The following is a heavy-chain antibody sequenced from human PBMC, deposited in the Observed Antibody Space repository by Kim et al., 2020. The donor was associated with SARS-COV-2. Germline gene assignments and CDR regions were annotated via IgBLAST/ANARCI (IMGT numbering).Heavy chain of an antibody. CDR3: AKDVGATSEVSYFDY. Sequence: GGSLRLSCAASGFTFGDYAMHWVRQAPGKGLEWVSGNSWNSGSIGYADSVKGRFTISRDNAKNSLYLQMNSLRAEDTALYYCAKDVGATSEVSYFDYWGQGTLVTVSS. J-gene: IGHJ4*02. CDR1: GFTFGDYA. CDR2: NSWNSGSI. V-gene: IGHV3-9*01. D-gene: IGHD1-26*01.